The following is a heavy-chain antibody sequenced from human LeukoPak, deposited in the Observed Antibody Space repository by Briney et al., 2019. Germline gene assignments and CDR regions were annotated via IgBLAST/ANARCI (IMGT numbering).Heavy chain of an antibody. CDR3: ARAIRGVIDAFDI. V-gene: IGHV3-21*01. J-gene: IGHJ3*02. Sequence: GGSLRLSCAASGFTFSSYSMNWVRQAPGKGLEWVSSISSRSSYIYYADSVKGRFTISRDNAKNSLYLQMNSLRAEDTAVYYCARAIRGVIDAFDIWGQGTMVTVSS. CDR2: ISSRSSYI. CDR1: GFTFSSYS. D-gene: IGHD3-10*01.